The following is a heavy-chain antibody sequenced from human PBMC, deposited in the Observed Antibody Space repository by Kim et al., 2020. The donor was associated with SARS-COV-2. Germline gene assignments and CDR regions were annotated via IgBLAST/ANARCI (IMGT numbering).Heavy chain of an antibody. CDR2: INHSGST. CDR1: GGSFSGYY. CDR3: ASPYGSGSYQNWFDP. J-gene: IGHJ5*02. D-gene: IGHD3-10*01. V-gene: IGHV4-34*01. Sequence: SETLSLTCAVYGGSFSGYYWSWIRQPPGKGLEWIGEINHSGSTNYNPSLKSRVTISVDTSKNQFSLKLSSVTAADTAVYYCASPYGSGSYQNWFDPWGQGTLVTVSS.